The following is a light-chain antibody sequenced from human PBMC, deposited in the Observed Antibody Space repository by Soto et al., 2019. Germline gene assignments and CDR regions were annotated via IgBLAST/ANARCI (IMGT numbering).Light chain of an antibody. V-gene: IGKV3-15*01. CDR3: QQYNNWPPYT. CDR2: GAS. J-gene: IGKJ2*01. CDR1: QSVSSD. Sequence: IVMTQSPATLSVSPGDRVTLSCRASQSVSSDLAWYQQRPGQAPRLLIYGASTRATGIPARFSGTGSGTEFTLTISSLQSEGFAIYYCQQYNNWPPYTFGQGTKLEIK.